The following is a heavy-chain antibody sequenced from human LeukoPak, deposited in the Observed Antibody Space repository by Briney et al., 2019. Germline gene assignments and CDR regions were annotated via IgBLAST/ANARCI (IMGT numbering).Heavy chain of an antibody. V-gene: IGHV4-39*01. Sequence: PSETLSLTCTVPGGSISSSSYYWGWIRQPPGKGLEWIASIYYSGRTYYNPSLKSRVTISVDTPKTQFSLKLRSLPPTAPLVYYCARGIAVPPWGWFDPWGQGTLVTVSS. CDR2: IYYSGRT. CDR1: GGSISSSSYY. J-gene: IGHJ5*02. CDR3: ARGIAVPPWGWFDP. D-gene: IGHD6-19*01.